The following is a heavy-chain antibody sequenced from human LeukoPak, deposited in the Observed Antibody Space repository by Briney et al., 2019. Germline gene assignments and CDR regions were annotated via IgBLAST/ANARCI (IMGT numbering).Heavy chain of an antibody. CDR3: ASEYCSGGSCPGRY. CDR2: INHSGST. D-gene: IGHD2-15*01. CDR1: GGSFSGYY. V-gene: IGHV4-34*01. J-gene: IGHJ4*02. Sequence: SETLSLTCAVYGGSFSGYYWMWIRPPPGKGLEWIGEINHSGSTNYNPSHKSRVTISVDTSKNQFSLKLSSVTAADTAVYYCASEYCSGGSCPGRYWRQGTLVTVSS.